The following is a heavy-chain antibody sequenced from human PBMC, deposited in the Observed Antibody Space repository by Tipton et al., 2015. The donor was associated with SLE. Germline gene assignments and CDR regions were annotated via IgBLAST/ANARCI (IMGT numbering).Heavy chain of an antibody. D-gene: IGHD3-16*01. CDR1: GGSISSSTYY. CDR3: ASTRERWGYFDY. Sequence: TLSLTCTVSGGSISSSTYYWGWIRQPPGKGLEWIGYIYHSGSTYYSPSLKSRVTISVDRSKNQFSLKLSSVTAADTAVYYCASTRERWGYFDYWGQGTLVTVSS. V-gene: IGHV4-39*07. J-gene: IGHJ4*02. CDR2: IYHSGST.